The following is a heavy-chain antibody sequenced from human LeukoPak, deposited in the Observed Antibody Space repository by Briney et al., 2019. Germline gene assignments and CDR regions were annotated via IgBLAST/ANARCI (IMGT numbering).Heavy chain of an antibody. CDR1: GGSFSGYY. V-gene: IGHV4-4*09. Sequence: SETLSLTCAVYGGSFSGYYWSWIRQPPGKGLEWIGYIYTSGSTNYNPSLKSRVTISVDTSKNQFSLKLSSVTAADTAVYYCARLTRDGYNPYYFDYWGQGTLVTVSS. D-gene: IGHD5-24*01. CDR3: ARLTRDGYNPYYFDY. CDR2: IYTSGST. J-gene: IGHJ4*02.